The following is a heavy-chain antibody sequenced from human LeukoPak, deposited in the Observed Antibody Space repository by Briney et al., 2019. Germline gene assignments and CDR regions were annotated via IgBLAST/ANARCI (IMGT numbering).Heavy chain of an antibody. CDR3: ARGPPRGKYYYMDV. CDR1: GFTFSSFD. D-gene: IGHD1-1*01. J-gene: IGHJ6*03. V-gene: IGHV3-13*01. Sequence: GGSLRLSCAASGFTFSSFDMYWVRQPTGQGLEWVSTIGTASDTYYPGSVEGRFTLSRDNAKNSLYLQMNSLTAGDTAVYYCARGPPRGKYYYMDVWGKGTTVTVSS. CDR2: IGTASDT.